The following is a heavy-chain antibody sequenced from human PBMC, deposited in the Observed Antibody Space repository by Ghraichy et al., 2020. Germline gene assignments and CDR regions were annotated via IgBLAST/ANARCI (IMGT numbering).Heavy chain of an antibody. V-gene: IGHV4-39*01. Sequence: SETLSLTCTVSGGSISSGSYYWGWIRQPPGKGLEWIGSIYYSGSTYYNPSLKSRVTISVDTSKNQFSLKLSSVTAADTAVYYCARQYSSSFRWFDPWGQGTLVTVSS. CDR1: GGSISSGSYY. CDR2: IYYSGST. CDR3: ARQYSSSFRWFDP. J-gene: IGHJ5*02. D-gene: IGHD6-6*01.